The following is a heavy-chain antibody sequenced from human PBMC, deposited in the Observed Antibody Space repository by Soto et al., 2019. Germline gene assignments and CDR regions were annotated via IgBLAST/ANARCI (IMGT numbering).Heavy chain of an antibody. Sequence: ASVKVSCQASGYTFTSYAMHWVRQAPGQRLEWMGWINAGNGNTKYSQKFQGRVTITRDTSASTAYMELSSLRSEDTAVYYCARLSTTGTTDSFYYYYYGMDVWGQGTTVTVSS. CDR1: GYTFTSYA. D-gene: IGHD1-1*01. J-gene: IGHJ6*02. CDR2: INAGNGNT. CDR3: ARLSTTGTTDSFYYYYYGMDV. V-gene: IGHV1-3*01.